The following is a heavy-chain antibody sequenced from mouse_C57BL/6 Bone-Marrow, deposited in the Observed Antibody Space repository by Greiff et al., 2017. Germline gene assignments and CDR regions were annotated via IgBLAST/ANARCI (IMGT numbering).Heavy chain of an antibody. CDR2: IYPGSGNP. D-gene: IGHD2-4*01. Sequence: QVQLQQSGAELVRPGASVKLSCKASGYTFTDYYINWVKQRPGQGLEWIARIYPGSGNPYYNEKFKGKATLTAEKSSSTAYMQLSSLTSEDSAVYFCARWGLYYDCDYWGRDTTLTVSS. V-gene: IGHV1-76*01. J-gene: IGHJ2*01. CDR1: GYTFTDYY. CDR3: ARWGLYYDCDY.